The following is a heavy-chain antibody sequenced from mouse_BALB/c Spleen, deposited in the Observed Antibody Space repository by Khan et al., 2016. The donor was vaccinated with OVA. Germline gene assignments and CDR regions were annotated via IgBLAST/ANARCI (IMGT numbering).Heavy chain of an antibody. J-gene: IGHJ3*01. CDR3: TRGGYSSFAY. D-gene: IGHD2-12*01. CDR1: GYSFTSYL. CDR2: IYPGNSEA. Sequence: EVQLQQSGTVLARPGSSVKMSCKTSGYSFTSYLIHWVKQRPGQGLEWIGDIYPGNSEATYNQKFKDKAKLTADTSASTAYMELSSLTNEDFVGYYCTRGGYSSFAYWGQGTLVTVSA. V-gene: IGHV1-5*01.